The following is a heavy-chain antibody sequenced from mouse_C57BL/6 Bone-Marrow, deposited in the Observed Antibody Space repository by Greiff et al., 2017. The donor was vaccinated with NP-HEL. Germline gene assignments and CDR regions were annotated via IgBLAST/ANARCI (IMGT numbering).Heavy chain of an antibody. J-gene: IGHJ1*03. D-gene: IGHD1-1*01. CDR2: IDPEDGDT. CDR1: GFNIKDYY. Sequence: EVQLQQSGAELVRPGASVKLSCTASGFNIKDYYMHWVKQRPEQGLEWIGRIDPEDGDTEYAPKFQGKATMTADTSSNTAYLQLSSLTSEDTAVYYCTTWGLLRFYWYFDVWGTGTTVTVSS. CDR3: TTWGLLRFYWYFDV. V-gene: IGHV14-1*01.